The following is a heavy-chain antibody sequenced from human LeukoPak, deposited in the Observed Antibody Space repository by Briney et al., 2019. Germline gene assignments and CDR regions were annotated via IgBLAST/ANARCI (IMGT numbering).Heavy chain of an antibody. CDR2: IGYDGSNK. V-gene: IGHV3-30*02. CDR1: GFTFSSYG. D-gene: IGHD3-10*01. CDR3: AKDATYYSGSGSYPYRKYYMDV. Sequence: GGSLRLSCAASGFTFSSYGMHWVRQAPGTGLEWVAFIGYDGSNKYYADSVKGRFTISRDNSKNTLYLQLNSLRTEKTAVYYCAKDATYYSGSGSYPYRKYYMDVWGKGTTVTISS. J-gene: IGHJ6*03.